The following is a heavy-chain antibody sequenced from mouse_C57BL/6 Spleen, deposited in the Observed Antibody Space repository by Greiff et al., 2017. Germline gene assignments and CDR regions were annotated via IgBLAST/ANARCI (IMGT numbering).Heavy chain of an antibody. CDR1: GFTFSDYY. J-gene: IGHJ3*01. D-gene: IGHD4-1*02. CDR2: INYDGSST. V-gene: IGHV5-16*01. Sequence: EVMLVESEGGLVQPGSSMKLSCTASGFTFSDYYMAWVRQVPEKGLEWVANINYDGSSTYYLDSLKSRFIISRDNAKNILYLQMSSLKSEDTATYYCARGAQLGPSAWFAYWGQGTLVTVSA. CDR3: ARGAQLGPSAWFAY.